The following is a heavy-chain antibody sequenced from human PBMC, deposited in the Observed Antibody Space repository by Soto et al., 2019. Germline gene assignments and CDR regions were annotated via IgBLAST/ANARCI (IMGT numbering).Heavy chain of an antibody. Sequence: SETLSLTCIISGGSISGYYWTWIRQSPGKGLEYIGYIYNGNTNYNPSLNSRVTISVDTSKNQFSLKLSSVTAADTAVYFCGRIPAHGDYAYCGQGTLVTVSS. V-gene: IGHV4-59*08. CDR2: IYNGNT. CDR3: GRIPAHGDYAY. J-gene: IGHJ4*02. CDR1: GGSISGYY. D-gene: IGHD4-17*01.